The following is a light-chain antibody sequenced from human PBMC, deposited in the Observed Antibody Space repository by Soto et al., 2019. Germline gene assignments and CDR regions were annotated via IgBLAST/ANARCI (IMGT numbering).Light chain of an antibody. CDR3: SSYTSSGSVV. CDR2: AVS. V-gene: IGLV2-14*01. CDR1: SDDVGTYNS. J-gene: IGLJ3*02. Sequence: QSALTQRASVSGSPGQSITISCTGTSDDVGTYNSVSWYQQHPGKAPKLIIYAVSNRPSGVTNRFSGSKSGNTASLTISGLQAEDEADYYCSSYTSSGSVVFGGGTKVTVL.